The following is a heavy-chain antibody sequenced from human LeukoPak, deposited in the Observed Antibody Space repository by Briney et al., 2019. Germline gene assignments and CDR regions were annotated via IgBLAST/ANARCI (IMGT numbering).Heavy chain of an antibody. D-gene: IGHD5-12*01. CDR3: ARGGRSGYGSNWFDP. V-gene: IGHV5-10-1*01. Sequence: GESLKISCKGSEYRFNSYWISWVRQMPGKGLEWMGRIDPSDSYTNYSPSFQGHVTISADKSISTVYLQWSSLKASDTAMYYCARGGRSGYGSNWFDPWGQGTLVTVSS. CDR2: IDPSDSYT. J-gene: IGHJ5*02. CDR1: EYRFNSYW.